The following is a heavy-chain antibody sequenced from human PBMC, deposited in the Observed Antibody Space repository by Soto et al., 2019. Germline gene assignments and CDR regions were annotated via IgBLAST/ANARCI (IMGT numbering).Heavy chain of an antibody. J-gene: IGHJ6*02. D-gene: IGHD3-3*01. V-gene: IGHV4-34*01. CDR2: INHSGRT. CDR1: GGSFSGYY. CDR3: ARGGYYDFLSCYYTNYYHYGMDV. Sequence: SETLSLTCAVYGGSFSGYYWSWIRQPPGKGLEWIGEINHSGRTNYNPSLKSRVTISVDTSKNQFSLKLSSVTAADTAVYYCARGGYYDFLSCYYTNYYHYGMDVWGQGTTVTVSS.